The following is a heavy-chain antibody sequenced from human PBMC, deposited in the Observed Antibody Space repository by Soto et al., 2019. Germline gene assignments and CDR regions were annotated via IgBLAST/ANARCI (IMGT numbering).Heavy chain of an antibody. J-gene: IGHJ6*02. CDR1: GGTFSSYA. CDR2: IIPIFGTA. Sequence: ASVKVSCKASGGTFSSYAISWVRQAPGQGLEWMGGIIPIFGTANYAQKFQGRVTITADESTSTAYMELSSLRSEDTAVYYCRSYYDSSGYSSYYYYGMDVWGQGTTVTFSS. V-gene: IGHV1-69*13. D-gene: IGHD3-22*01. CDR3: RSYYDSSGYSSYYYYGMDV.